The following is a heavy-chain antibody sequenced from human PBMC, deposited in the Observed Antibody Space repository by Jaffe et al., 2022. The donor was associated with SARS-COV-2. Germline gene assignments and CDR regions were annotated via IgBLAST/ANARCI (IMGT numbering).Heavy chain of an antibody. J-gene: IGHJ6*02. V-gene: IGHV4-61*02. CDR3: ARDSQYYYYGMDV. CDR2: IYTSGST. CDR1: GGSISSGSYY. Sequence: QVQLQESGPGLVKPSQTLSLTCTVSGGSISSGSYYWSWIRQPAGKGLEWIGRIYTSGSTNYNPSLKSRVTISVDTSKNQFSLKLSSVTAADTAVYYCARDSQYYYYGMDVWGQGTTVTVSS.